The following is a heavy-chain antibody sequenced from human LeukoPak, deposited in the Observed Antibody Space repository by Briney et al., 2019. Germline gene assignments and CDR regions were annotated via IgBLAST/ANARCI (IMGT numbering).Heavy chain of an antibody. Sequence: SETLSLTCTVSGGSISSHYGSWIRQPPGKGLEWIGYIYYSGSTIYNPSLKSRVTISVDTSKNQFSLKLSSVTAADTAVYYCARASYHDSSGYYPPGGFDIWGQGTMVTVSS. V-gene: IGHV4-59*11. CDR2: IYYSGST. CDR1: GGSISSHY. D-gene: IGHD3-22*01. CDR3: ARASYHDSSGYYPPGGFDI. J-gene: IGHJ3*02.